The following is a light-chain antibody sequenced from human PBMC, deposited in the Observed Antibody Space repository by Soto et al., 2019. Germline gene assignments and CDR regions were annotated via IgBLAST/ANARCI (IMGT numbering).Light chain of an antibody. V-gene: IGKV3-11*01. J-gene: IGKJ4*01. CDR3: QQRSRWPLT. CDR1: QSVRSY. CDR2: ETS. Sequence: EIVLTQSPATLSLSPGESATLSCRASQSVRSYLAWYQKKPGQAPRLLIYETSNRATGVPARFSGSGSGTDFTLTISSLEAEDFAVYYCQQRSRWPLTCGGGTKVEIK.